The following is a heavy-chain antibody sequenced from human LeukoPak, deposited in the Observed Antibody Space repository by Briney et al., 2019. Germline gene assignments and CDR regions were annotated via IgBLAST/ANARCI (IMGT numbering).Heavy chain of an antibody. CDR2: IYPGDSDT. CDR3: ARLVGATTWYYYYYMDV. CDR1: GYSFTSYW. D-gene: IGHD1-26*01. Sequence: GESLKISCKGSGYSFTSYWIGWVRQMPGKGLEWMGIIYPGDSDTRYSPSFQGQVTISADKSISTAYLQWSSLKASDTAMYYCARLVGATTWYYYYYMDVWGKRTTVTVSS. V-gene: IGHV5-51*01. J-gene: IGHJ6*03.